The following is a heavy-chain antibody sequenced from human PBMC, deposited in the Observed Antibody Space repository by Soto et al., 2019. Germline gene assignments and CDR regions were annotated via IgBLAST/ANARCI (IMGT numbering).Heavy chain of an antibody. CDR2: MNPNSGNT. Sequence: ASVKVSCKASGYTFTSYDINWVRQATGQGLEWMGWMNPNSGNTGYAQKFLGRVTMTRNTSISTAYMELSSLRSEDTAVYYCACRGYSYGYAFDYWGQGTLVTVS. CDR1: GYTFTSYD. CDR3: ACRGYSYGYAFDY. J-gene: IGHJ4*02. V-gene: IGHV1-8*01. D-gene: IGHD5-18*01.